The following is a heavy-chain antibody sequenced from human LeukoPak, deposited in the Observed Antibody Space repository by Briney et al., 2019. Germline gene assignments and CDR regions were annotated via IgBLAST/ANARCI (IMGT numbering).Heavy chain of an antibody. CDR1: GFSFRRRG. CDR2: ISSSGSTI. D-gene: IGHD3-22*01. J-gene: IGHJ6*03. CDR3: ARRDYYDSSGYQDYYYYYYMDV. V-gene: IGHV3-21*04. Sequence: TGGTLRLSCAASGFSFRRRGMSWVRQAPGKGLEWVSSISSSGSTIYYADSVKGRFTISRDNAKNSLYLQMNSLRAEDTAVYYCARRDYYDSSGYQDYYYYYYMDVWGKGTTVTISS.